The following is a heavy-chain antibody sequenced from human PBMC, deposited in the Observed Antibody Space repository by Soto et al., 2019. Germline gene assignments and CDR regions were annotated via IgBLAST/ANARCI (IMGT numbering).Heavy chain of an antibody. V-gene: IGHV3-48*03. J-gene: IGHJ6*02. CDR3: ARDAFEIYYKFGLDV. CDR2: ISSSGGTI. CDR1: VFSFSDYE. Sequence: PWWSLRLSCSASVFSFSDYEMNWFRQTPGKGLEWLSYISSSGGTIKYADSVKGRFTISRDNAKNSLYLQMHSLRADDTAVYYCARDAFEIYYKFGLDVWGQGTPVTVSS. D-gene: IGHD3-10*01.